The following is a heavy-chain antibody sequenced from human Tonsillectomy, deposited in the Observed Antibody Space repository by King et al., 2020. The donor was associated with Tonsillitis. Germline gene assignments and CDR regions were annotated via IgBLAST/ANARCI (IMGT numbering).Heavy chain of an antibody. V-gene: IGHV3-33*05. CDR3: ARGDSSWYY. CDR2: ISYDGSNK. CDR1: GFTFSSYG. J-gene: IGHJ4*02. D-gene: IGHD6-13*01. Sequence: VQLVESGGGVVQPGRYLRLSCAASGFTFSSYGMHWVRQAPGKGLEWVAVISYDGSNKYYADSVKGRFTISRDNSKNTLYLQMNSLRAEDTAVYYCARGDSSWYYWGQGTLVTVSS.